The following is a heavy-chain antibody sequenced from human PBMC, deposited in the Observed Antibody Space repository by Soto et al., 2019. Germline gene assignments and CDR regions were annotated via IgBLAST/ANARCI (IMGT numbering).Heavy chain of an antibody. J-gene: IGHJ6*02. V-gene: IGHV1-69*13. D-gene: IGHD3-10*01. CDR2: ITPIFGTA. Sequence: SLKVSCKASGGTFSGYAISWVRQAPGQGLEWMGGITPIFGTANYAQKFQGRVTITADESTSTAYMELSSLRSEDTAVYYCARDEVVTMVRGVIPAGYYYYGMDVWGQGTTVTVSS. CDR1: GGTFSGYA. CDR3: ARDEVVTMVRGVIPAGYYYYGMDV.